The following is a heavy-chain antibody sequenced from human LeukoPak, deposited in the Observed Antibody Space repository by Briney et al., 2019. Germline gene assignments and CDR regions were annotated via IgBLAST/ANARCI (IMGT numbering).Heavy chain of an antibody. J-gene: IGHJ5*02. V-gene: IGHV3-30-3*01. CDR1: GFTFSSYA. CDR3: AKEPAPRSSGWYFPDDH. CDR2: ISYDGSNK. D-gene: IGHD6-19*01. Sequence: PGRSLRLSCAASGFTFSSYAMHWVRQAPGKGLEWVAVISYDGSNKYYADSVKGRFTISRDNFQNTLFLQMNSLRTEDTAVYYCAKEPAPRSSGWYFPDDHWGQGALVTVSS.